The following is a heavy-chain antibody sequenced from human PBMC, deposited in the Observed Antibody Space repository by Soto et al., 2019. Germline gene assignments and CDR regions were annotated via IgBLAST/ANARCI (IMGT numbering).Heavy chain of an antibody. CDR2: ISSSGSTI. D-gene: IGHD6-13*01. CDR1: GFTFSDYY. Sequence: NPGGSLRLSCAASGFTFSDYYMSWIRQAPGKGLEWVSYISSSGSTIYYADSVKGRFTISRDNAKNSLYLQMNSLRAEDTAVYYCARGKYSSSWYELDYWGQRTLVTVSS. V-gene: IGHV3-11*01. CDR3: ARGKYSSSWYELDY. J-gene: IGHJ4*02.